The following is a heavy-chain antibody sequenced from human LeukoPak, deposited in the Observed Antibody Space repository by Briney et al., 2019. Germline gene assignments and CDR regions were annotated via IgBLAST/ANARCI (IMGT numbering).Heavy chain of an antibody. D-gene: IGHD2-15*01. Sequence: GASVKVSCKPSGYTFTSYGISWVRQAPGQGLEWMGWISAYNGNTNNAQKLQGRVTMTTDTSTSTAYTELRSLRSDDTAVYYCARVGAYCSGGSCYLDYWGQGTLVTVSS. CDR3: ARVGAYCSGGSCYLDY. V-gene: IGHV1-18*01. J-gene: IGHJ4*02. CDR1: GYTFTSYG. CDR2: ISAYNGNT.